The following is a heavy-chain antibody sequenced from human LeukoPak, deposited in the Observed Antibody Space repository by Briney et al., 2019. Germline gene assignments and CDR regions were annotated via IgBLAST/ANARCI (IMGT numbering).Heavy chain of an antibody. D-gene: IGHD5-24*01. CDR1: GGSISSGGYY. Sequence: SQTLFLTCTVSGGSISSGGYYWSWIRQHPGKGLEWIGYIYYSGSTYYNPSLKSRVTISVDTSKNQFSLKLSSVTAADTAVYYCAREEGDGYKFDYWGQGTLVTVSS. V-gene: IGHV4-31*03. CDR3: AREEGDGYKFDY. CDR2: IYYSGST. J-gene: IGHJ4*02.